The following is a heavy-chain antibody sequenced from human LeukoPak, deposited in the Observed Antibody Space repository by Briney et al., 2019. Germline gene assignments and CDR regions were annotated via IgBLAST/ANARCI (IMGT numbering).Heavy chain of an antibody. CDR2: IYYSGST. D-gene: IGHD1-1*01. V-gene: IGHV4-59*11. J-gene: IGHJ5*02. CDR1: GGSISSHY. Sequence: KPSETLSLTCTVSGGSISSHYWSWIRQPPGKGLEWIGYIYYSGSTNYNPSLKSRVTISVDTSKNQFSLKLSSVTAADTAVYYCASSREGYPNWFDPWGPGTLVTVSS. CDR3: ASSREGYPNWFDP.